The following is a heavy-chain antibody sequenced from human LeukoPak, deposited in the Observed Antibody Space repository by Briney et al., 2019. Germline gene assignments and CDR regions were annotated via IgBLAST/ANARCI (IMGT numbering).Heavy chain of an antibody. D-gene: IGHD3-22*01. V-gene: IGHV4-59*12. CDR2: ISYSGST. CDR3: AREPGFDSSGYLNWFDP. J-gene: IGHJ5*02. CDR1: GGSIRSYY. Sequence: SETLSLTCTVSGGSIRSYYWSWIRQPPGKGLEWIACISYSGSTKYNPSLKSRVTISVDTSKNQLSLKLSSVTAADTAVYYCAREPGFDSSGYLNWFDPWGQGTLVTVSS.